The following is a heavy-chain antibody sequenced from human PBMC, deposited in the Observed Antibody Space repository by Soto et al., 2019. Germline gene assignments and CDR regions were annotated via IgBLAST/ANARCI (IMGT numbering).Heavy chain of an antibody. Sequence: SETLFLTRAVYGGFFSGYYGSWIRQPPGKGLEWIGEINHSGSTNYNPSPKSRVTISVDTSKNQFSLKLSSVTAADTAVYYCARGASFYYYYGMDVWGQGTTVTVSS. CDR1: GGFFSGYY. CDR2: INHSGST. CDR3: ARGASFYYYYGMDV. V-gene: IGHV4-34*01. J-gene: IGHJ6*02.